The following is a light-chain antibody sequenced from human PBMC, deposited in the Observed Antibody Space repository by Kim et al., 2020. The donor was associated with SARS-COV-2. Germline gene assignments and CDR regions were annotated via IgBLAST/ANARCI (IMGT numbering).Light chain of an antibody. Sequence: EIVLTQSPVTLSLSPGERATLSCRASQSVNSYLVWYQQKPGQAPRVVMYDASNRATGIPDRFTGSGSGTDFTLTISSLEPEDFAVYYCQQRSNWPQVTFGGGTKLEI. CDR1: QSVNSY. J-gene: IGKJ4*01. CDR2: DAS. CDR3: QQRSNWPQVT. V-gene: IGKV3-11*01.